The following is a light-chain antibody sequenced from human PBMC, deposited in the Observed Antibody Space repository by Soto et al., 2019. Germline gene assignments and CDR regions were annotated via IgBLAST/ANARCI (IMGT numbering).Light chain of an antibody. V-gene: IGLV2-14*03. Sequence: QSALTQPASVSGSPGQSITISCTGTSSDVGGYNYVSWYQQHPGKAPKLMIYDVSNRPSGVSNRFSGSKSGNTASLTISGLQAEDEADYYCTSYTSIIPDVFGTGTKLTVL. CDR2: DVS. CDR1: SSDVGGYNY. J-gene: IGLJ1*01. CDR3: TSYTSIIPDV.